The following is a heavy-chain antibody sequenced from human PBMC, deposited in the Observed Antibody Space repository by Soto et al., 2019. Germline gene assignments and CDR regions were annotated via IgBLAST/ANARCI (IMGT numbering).Heavy chain of an antibody. Sequence: QVQLVQSGAEVKRPGSSVKVSCKTSGGTFSSYAISWVRQAPGQGLEWMGGILPIFGPPNYAQKFRVRLTISADETTSTAYMELNGLRSDDTAVYYCARGGLDLQPLDYWGQGTLVIVSS. CDR1: GGTFSSYA. V-gene: IGHV1-69*01. J-gene: IGHJ4*02. CDR3: ARGGLDLQPLDY. CDR2: ILPIFGPP. D-gene: IGHD1-7*01.